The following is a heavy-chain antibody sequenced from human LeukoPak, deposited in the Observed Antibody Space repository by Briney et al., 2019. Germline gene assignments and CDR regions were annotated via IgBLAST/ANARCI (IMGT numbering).Heavy chain of an antibody. Sequence: GRSLRLSCAASGFTFSSYAMHWVRQAPGKGLEWIAVISFDKNNNYYADSVKGRFTISRDNSKDTLYLQLDSLRTEDTAVYYCAKDSAWLVRVGKYFDSWGQGTLVTVSS. J-gene: IGHJ4*02. CDR3: AKDSAWLVRVGKYFDS. D-gene: IGHD6-19*01. CDR2: ISFDKNNN. CDR1: GFTFSSYA. V-gene: IGHV3-30*04.